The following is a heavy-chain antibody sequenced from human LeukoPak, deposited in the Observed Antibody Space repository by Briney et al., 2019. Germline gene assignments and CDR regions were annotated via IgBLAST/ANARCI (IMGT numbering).Heavy chain of an antibody. V-gene: IGHV3-23*01. CDR1: GFTFSSYG. J-gene: IGHJ3*02. CDR2: ISGSGGST. CDR3: AKDYYDSSGYWDPWAFDI. Sequence: GGSLRLSCAASGFTFSSYGMSWVRQAPGKGLEWVSAISGSGGSTYYADSVKGRFTISRDNSKNTLYLQMNSLRAEDTAVYYCAKDYYDSSGYWDPWAFDIWGQGTMVTVSS. D-gene: IGHD3-22*01.